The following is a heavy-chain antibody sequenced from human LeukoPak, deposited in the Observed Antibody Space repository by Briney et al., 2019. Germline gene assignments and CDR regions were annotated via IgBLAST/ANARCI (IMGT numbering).Heavy chain of an antibody. Sequence: SETLSLTCAVSGGSIGSYYWSWIRQPPGKGLEWIGYVSYSGSTNYNPSLKSRVTISRDTSKNQFSLKLSSVTAADTAVYFCAKSSVYTIDYMDVWGKGTTVTISS. CDR2: VSYSGST. CDR1: GGSIGSYY. CDR3: AKSSVYTIDYMDV. V-gene: IGHV4-59*01. J-gene: IGHJ6*03. D-gene: IGHD5/OR15-5a*01.